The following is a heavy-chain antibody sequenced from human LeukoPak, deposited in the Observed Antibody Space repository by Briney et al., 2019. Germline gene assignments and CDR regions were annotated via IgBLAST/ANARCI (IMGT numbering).Heavy chain of an antibody. CDR2: IKYDGSEE. J-gene: IGHJ4*02. CDR1: GFTLSKSW. Sequence: PGGSLRLSCAASGFTLSKSWMSWVRQAPGKGLAWVANIKYDGSEEYYVDSMKGRFTISRDNAKNSLYLQMNSLRGEDTAVYYCAKVHEQSSAWSDWGQGTLVTVSS. V-gene: IGHV3-7*01. CDR3: AKVHEQSSAWSD. D-gene: IGHD6-13*01.